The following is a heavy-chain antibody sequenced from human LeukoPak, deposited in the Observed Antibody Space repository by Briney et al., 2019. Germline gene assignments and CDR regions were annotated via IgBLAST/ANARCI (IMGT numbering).Heavy chain of an antibody. CDR2: IYWSDDK. V-gene: IGHV2-5*01. J-gene: IGHJ4*02. D-gene: IGHD3-10*01. Sequence: SGPTLVKPTQTLTLTCTFSGFSLSTPGMGVGWIRQPPGKALEWLALIYWSDDKRYSPSLKSRLTITKDTSKTQVVLKMTNMDPVDTATYYCAHSFTPPSFHYGSGSFYPFHSWGQGTLVTVSS. CDR3: AHSFTPPSFHYGSGSFYPFHS. CDR1: GFSLSTPGMG.